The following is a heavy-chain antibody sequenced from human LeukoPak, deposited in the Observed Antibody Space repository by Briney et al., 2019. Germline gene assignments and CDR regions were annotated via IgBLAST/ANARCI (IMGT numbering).Heavy chain of an antibody. CDR1: GGSISSSNW. CDR2: IYHSGST. V-gene: IGHV4-4*02. J-gene: IGHJ4*02. CDR3: ARGVAAAGTGFDY. Sequence: SETLSLTCAVSGGSISSSNWWSWVRQPPGKGLEWIGEIYHSGSTNYNPSLKSRVTISVDKSKNQFSLKLSSVTAAGTAVYYCARGVAAAGTGFDYWGQGALVTVSS. D-gene: IGHD6-13*01.